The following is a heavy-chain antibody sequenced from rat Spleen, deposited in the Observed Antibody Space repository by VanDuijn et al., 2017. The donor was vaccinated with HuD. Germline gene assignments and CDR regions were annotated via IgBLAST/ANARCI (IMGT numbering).Heavy chain of an antibody. CDR3: ARHPTYYGFDGDWFAC. D-gene: IGHD1-9*01. CDR2: SSFDGNNA. J-gene: IGHJ3*01. CDR1: GFTFSNYY. Sequence: EVQLVESGGGLMQPGGSVKLSCATSGFTFSNYYMAWVRQAPTKGLEWVASSSFDGNNAYYRDSGKGRFTISRDNAKSTLYLQMDSLRSEDTATYYCARHPTYYGFDGDWFACWGQGTLVTVSS. V-gene: IGHV5-25*01.